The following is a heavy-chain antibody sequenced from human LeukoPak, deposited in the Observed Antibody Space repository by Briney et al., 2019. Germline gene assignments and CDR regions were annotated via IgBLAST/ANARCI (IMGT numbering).Heavy chain of an antibody. V-gene: IGHV3-48*03. D-gene: IGHD4-11*01. CDR1: GFTFSSYE. CDR3: ARVSYNNYGRPNWFDP. Sequence: GGSLRLSCAASGFTFSSYEMNWVRQAPGKGLEWVSYISSSGSTIYYADSVKGRSTISRDNAKNSLYLQMNSLRAEDTAVYYCARVSYNNYGRPNWFDPWGQGTLVTVSS. J-gene: IGHJ5*02. CDR2: ISSSGSTI.